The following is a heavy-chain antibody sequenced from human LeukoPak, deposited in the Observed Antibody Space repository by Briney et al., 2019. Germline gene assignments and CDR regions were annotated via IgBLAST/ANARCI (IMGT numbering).Heavy chain of an antibody. Sequence: PGRSLRLSCAASGFTFSSYAMHWVRQAPGKGLEWVAVISYDGSNKYYADSVKGRFTISRDNSKNTLYLQMNSLRAEDTAVYYCAREYVTAWTFYIWGQGTMVTVSS. D-gene: IGHD2-21*02. J-gene: IGHJ3*02. V-gene: IGHV3-30*04. CDR3: AREYVTAWTFYI. CDR2: ISYDGSNK. CDR1: GFTFSSYA.